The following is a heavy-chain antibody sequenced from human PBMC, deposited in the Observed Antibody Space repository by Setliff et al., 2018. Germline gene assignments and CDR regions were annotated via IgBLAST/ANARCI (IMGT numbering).Heavy chain of an antibody. CDR1: GFTFNIYW. D-gene: IGHD3-10*01. CDR3: MSTPSGTYSTYYYYYNIDV. CDR2: IKRKTDGETT. V-gene: IGHV3-15*01. Sequence: LRLSCAASGFTFNIYWMHWVRQAPGKGLEWVGQIKRKTDGETTDYAAPVKGRFIISRDDSKRTLYLQMNSLKNEDTALYYCMSTPSGTYSTYYYYYNIDVWGKGTQVTVSS. J-gene: IGHJ6*03.